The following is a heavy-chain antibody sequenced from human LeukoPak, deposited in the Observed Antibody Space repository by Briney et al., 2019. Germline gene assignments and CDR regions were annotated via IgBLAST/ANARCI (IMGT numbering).Heavy chain of an antibody. J-gene: IGHJ5*02. Sequence: PGGSLRLSCAASGFTFSSYSMNWVRQAPGKGLEWVSSISSSSSYIYYADSVKGRFTISRDNAKNSLYLQMNSLRAEDTAVYYCARDPRYFDWLNWNWFDPWGQGTLVTVSS. CDR2: ISSSSSYI. CDR1: GFTFSSYS. CDR3: ARDPRYFDWLNWNWFDP. V-gene: IGHV3-21*01. D-gene: IGHD3-9*01.